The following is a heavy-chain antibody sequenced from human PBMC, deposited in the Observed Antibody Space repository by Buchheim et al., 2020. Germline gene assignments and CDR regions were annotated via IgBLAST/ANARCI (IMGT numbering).Heavy chain of an antibody. V-gene: IGHV4-30-4*01. D-gene: IGHD4-23*01. CDR1: GGSISSGNYY. Sequence: QVQLQESGPGLVKPSQTLSLTCTVSGGSISSGNYYWSWIRQPPGKGLEWIGYIYYSGSTYYNPSLKSRVTISVDTSKNQVSLKLSSVTAADTAVYYCARGFYGVDYGGNGDWYFDLWGRGTL. CDR3: ARGFYGVDYGGNGDWYFDL. J-gene: IGHJ2*01. CDR2: IYYSGST.